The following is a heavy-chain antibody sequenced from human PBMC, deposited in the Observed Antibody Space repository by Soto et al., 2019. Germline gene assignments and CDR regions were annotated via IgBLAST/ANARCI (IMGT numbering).Heavy chain of an antibody. V-gene: IGHV4-4*02. CDR3: ARRLGGGYNSVDS. J-gene: IGHJ4*02. D-gene: IGHD5-12*01. CDR2: IYHTGNT. Sequence: SQTLSLTCYVSGGSISSTNWWTWVRQPPGKGLEWIGEIYHTGNTNYNPSVRSRVTISVDKSNNEFSLNLRAVTAADTAVYYCARRLGGGYNSVDSWGQGTLVTVSS. CDR1: GGSISSTNW.